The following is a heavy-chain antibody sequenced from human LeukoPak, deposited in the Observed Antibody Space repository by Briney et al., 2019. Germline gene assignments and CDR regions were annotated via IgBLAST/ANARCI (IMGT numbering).Heavy chain of an antibody. Sequence: SGPTLVKPTQTLTLTCTFSGFSLSTSGVGVGWIRQPPGKALEWLALIYWDDDKRYSPSLKSRLTITKDTSKNQVFLTMTNMDPVDTATYYCAHSKAPWYDSSGQYPSFDYWGQGTLVTVSS. CDR1: GFSLSTSGVG. CDR2: IYWDDDK. CDR3: AHSKAPWYDSSGQYPSFDY. J-gene: IGHJ4*02. D-gene: IGHD3-22*01. V-gene: IGHV2-5*02.